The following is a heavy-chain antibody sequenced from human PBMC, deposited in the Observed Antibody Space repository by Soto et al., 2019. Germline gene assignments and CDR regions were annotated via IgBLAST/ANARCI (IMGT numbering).Heavy chain of an antibody. D-gene: IGHD6-6*01. CDR3: ARGVSNPGEGIAARRGYFDY. V-gene: IGHV1-69*02. CDR1: GGTFSSYT. CDR2: IIPILGIA. J-gene: IGHJ4*02. Sequence: ASVKVSCKASGGTFSSYTISWVRQAPGQGLEWMGRIIPILGIANYAQKFQGRVTITADKSTSTAYMELSSLRSEDTAVYYCARGVSNPGEGIAARRGYFDYWGQGTLVTVSS.